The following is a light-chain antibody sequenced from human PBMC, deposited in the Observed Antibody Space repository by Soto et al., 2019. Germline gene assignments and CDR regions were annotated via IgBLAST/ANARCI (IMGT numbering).Light chain of an antibody. CDR1: SSDVGGYNY. V-gene: IGLV2-14*01. Sequence: LTQPASVSGSPGPSITISCTGTSSDVGGYNYVSWYQQHPGKAPKLMIYDVSNRPSGVSNRFSGSKSGNTASLTISGLQAEDEADYYCSSYTSSSTLGVFGGGTKLTVL. CDR2: DVS. J-gene: IGLJ2*01. CDR3: SSYTSSSTLGV.